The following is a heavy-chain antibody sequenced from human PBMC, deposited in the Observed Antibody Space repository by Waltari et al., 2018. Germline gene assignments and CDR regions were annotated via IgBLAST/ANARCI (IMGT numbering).Heavy chain of an antibody. CDR2: IKQDGSEK. CDR1: GSTFSSYW. V-gene: IGHV3-7*01. D-gene: IGHD1-26*01. J-gene: IGHJ4*02. Sequence: EVQLVESGGGLVQPGGSLTPSCAASGSTFSSYWMSWVRQAPGKGLEWVANIKQDGSEKYYVDSVKGRFTISRDNAKNSLYLQMNSLRAEDTAVYYCARIRGSLQSSFDYWGQGTLVTVSS. CDR3: ARIRGSLQSSFDY.